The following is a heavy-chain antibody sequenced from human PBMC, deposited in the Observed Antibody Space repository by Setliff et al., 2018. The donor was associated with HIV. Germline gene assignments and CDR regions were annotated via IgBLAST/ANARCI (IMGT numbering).Heavy chain of an antibody. D-gene: IGHD2-21*01. CDR3: ARPSSPDCGGDCYPDAFDI. CDR2: ISTYNGNT. CDR1: GYTFTNYG. J-gene: IGHJ3*02. V-gene: IGHV1-18*01. Sequence: WASVKVSCKASGYTFTNYGISWVRQAPGQGLEWMGWISTYNGNTKYVQKLQGRVTMTTDTSTSTAYMELRSLRSDDTAMYYCARPSSPDCGGDCYPDAFDIWGQGTMVTVSS.